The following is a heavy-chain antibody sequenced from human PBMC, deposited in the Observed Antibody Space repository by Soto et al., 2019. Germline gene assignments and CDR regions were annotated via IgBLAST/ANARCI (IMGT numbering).Heavy chain of an antibody. Sequence: PGGSLRLSCAASRFTFSTYEMHWVRQAPGKGLEWVSYISSSGSTVYYADSVRGRFTISRDNTRNSLYLQMNSLRDGDTALYYCVRYCSTTLCNGVATRTFDYWGQGTLVTVSS. CDR3: VRYCSTTLCNGVATRTFDY. V-gene: IGHV3-48*03. J-gene: IGHJ4*02. CDR1: RFTFSTYE. D-gene: IGHD2-2*01. CDR2: ISSSGSTV.